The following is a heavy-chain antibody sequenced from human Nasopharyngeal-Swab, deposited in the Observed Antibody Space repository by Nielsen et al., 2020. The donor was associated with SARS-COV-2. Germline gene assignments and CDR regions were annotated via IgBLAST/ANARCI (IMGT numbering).Heavy chain of an antibody. CDR3: ARAQRGLAATIFYDYMDV. D-gene: IGHD6-25*01. Sequence: SETLSLTCDVPGGSIRSSNWWTWVRQPPGKGLEWIGEIYHGGNTNYNPSLKSRVSISVDKSKNQFSLKLTSVTATDTAVYYCARAQRGLAATIFYDYMDVWGKGTTVTVSS. J-gene: IGHJ6*03. CDR2: IYHGGNT. CDR1: GGSIRSSNW. V-gene: IGHV4-4*02.